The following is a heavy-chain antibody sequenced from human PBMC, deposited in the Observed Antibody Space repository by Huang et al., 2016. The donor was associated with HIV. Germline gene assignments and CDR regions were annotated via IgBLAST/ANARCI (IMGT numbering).Heavy chain of an antibody. J-gene: IGHJ6*03. CDR1: GGSIRSSDYH. Sequence: QLLLQESGPGLVKPSEALALTCAVSGGSIRSSDYHWGWIRQPPGKGLEWIGSIYYKGSTHYSPALKSRVTIAVDTSKNLFFLNLTSMTAADTAVYDGARHREGPVAYYSGWGSHLNYMDVWGRGRTVVVSS. CDR2: IYYKGST. D-gene: IGHD3-10*01. CDR3: ARHREGPVAYYSGWGSHLNYMDV. V-gene: IGHV4-39*01.